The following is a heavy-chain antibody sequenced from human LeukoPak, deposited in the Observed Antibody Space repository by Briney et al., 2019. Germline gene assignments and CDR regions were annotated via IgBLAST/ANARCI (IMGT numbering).Heavy chain of an antibody. CDR2: IHYSGST. CDR1: GASVSAYY. V-gene: IGHV4-59*02. D-gene: IGHD3-3*02. J-gene: IGHJ5*02. CDR3: VQVRLAGLFDP. Sequence: SSETLSLTCTVSGASVSAYYWTWLRQPPGKRLEWLGYIHYSGSTNYNPSLNSRVTMSLDASKNQFSLKLSSVSAADTAVYYCVQVRLAGLFDPWGQGTLVTVSS.